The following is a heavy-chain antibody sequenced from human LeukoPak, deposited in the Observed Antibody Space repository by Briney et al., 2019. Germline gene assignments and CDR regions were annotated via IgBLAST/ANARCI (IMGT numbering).Heavy chain of an antibody. Sequence: KPSETLSLTCTVSGYSISSNYYWGWIRQPPGKGREWIGNIYSSGSTYYNASLQSRVTISIDTSKNQFSLRLNSVTAADTAMYYCAKSGGYGLIDYWGQGTRVTVSS. CDR2: IYSSGST. J-gene: IGHJ4*02. V-gene: IGHV4-38-2*02. CDR1: GYSISSNYY. CDR3: AKSGGYGLIDY. D-gene: IGHD1-26*01.